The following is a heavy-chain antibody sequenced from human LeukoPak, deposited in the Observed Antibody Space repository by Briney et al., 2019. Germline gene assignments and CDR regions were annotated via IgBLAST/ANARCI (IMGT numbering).Heavy chain of an antibody. D-gene: IGHD5-18*01. J-gene: IGHJ5*02. CDR1: GFTFSSYW. CDR2: INSDGSST. V-gene: IGHV3-74*01. Sequence: GGSLRLSCAASGFTFSSYWMHWVRQAPGKGVGGVSRINSDGSSTNYADSVKGRFTISRENTKNTLYLQMNSLRAEDTAVYYCARDRGYSYGLQGGWFDPWGQGTLVTVSS. CDR3: ARDRGYSYGLQGGWFDP.